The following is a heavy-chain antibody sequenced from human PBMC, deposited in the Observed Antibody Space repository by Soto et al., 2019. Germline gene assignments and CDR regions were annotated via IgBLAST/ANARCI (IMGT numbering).Heavy chain of an antibody. CDR1: GGSISSYY. D-gene: IGHD2-15*01. Sequence: QVQLQESGPGLVKPSETLSLTCTVSGGSISSYYWSWIRQPPGKGLEWIGYIYYSGSTNYNPSLKSRVTISVVTSKNQFYLKLSSVTAADTAVYYCARSYRRYCSGGSCYSYYYYYMDVWGKGTAVTVSS. J-gene: IGHJ6*03. V-gene: IGHV4-59*01. CDR2: IYYSGST. CDR3: ARSYRRYCSGGSCYSYYYYYMDV.